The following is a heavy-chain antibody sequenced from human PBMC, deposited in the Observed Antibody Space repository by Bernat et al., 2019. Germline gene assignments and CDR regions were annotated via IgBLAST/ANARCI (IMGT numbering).Heavy chain of an antibody. CDR2: IWYDGSNN. Sequence: QVQLVESGGGVVQPGRSLRLSCAASGFTFSSYGMHWVRQAPGKGLEWVAVIWYDGSNNYYADSVKGRFTISRDNSKNTLYLQMNSLRAEDTAVYYCARGFGGGAAGGDYWGQGTLVTVSS. D-gene: IGHD3-10*01. CDR1: GFTFSSYG. J-gene: IGHJ4*02. CDR3: ARGFGGGAAGGDY. V-gene: IGHV3-33*01.